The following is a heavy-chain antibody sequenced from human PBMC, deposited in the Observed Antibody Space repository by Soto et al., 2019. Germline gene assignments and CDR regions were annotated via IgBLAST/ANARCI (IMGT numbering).Heavy chain of an antibody. CDR1: GFTFSDYY. CDR3: ARDLRYYYGSGSYSYYDYMDV. Sequence: QVQLVESGGGLVKPGGSLRLSCAASGFTFSDYYMSWIRQAPGKGLEWVSYISSSGSTIYYSDSVKGRFTISRDNAKNSLYLQMKSMRAEDTAVYYCARDLRYYYGSGSYSYYDYMDVWGKGTTVTVSS. D-gene: IGHD3-10*01. V-gene: IGHV3-11*01. CDR2: ISSSGSTI. J-gene: IGHJ6*03.